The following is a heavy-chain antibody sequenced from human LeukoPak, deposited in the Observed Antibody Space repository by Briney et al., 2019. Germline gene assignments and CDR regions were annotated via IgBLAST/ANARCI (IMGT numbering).Heavy chain of an antibody. CDR1: GFTFSNYW. Sequence: GGSLRLSCEGSGFTFSNYWMGWVRQAPGKGLQWVANIKQDGSEKYYVDSVKGRFTISRDNAKNSLSLQVNSLRAEDTAVYYCARMDIGLVRDWGQGTLVTVSS. V-gene: IGHV3-7*01. J-gene: IGHJ4*02. CDR2: IKQDGSEK. D-gene: IGHD3-10*01. CDR3: ARMDIGLVRD.